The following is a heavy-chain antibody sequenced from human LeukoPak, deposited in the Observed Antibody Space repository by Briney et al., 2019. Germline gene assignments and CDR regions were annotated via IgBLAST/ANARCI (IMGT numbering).Heavy chain of an antibody. D-gene: IGHD6-19*01. Sequence: GTSVKVSCKASGFTFTSPAVQWVRQARGQRLEWIGWIVVGSGNTNYAQKFQERVTITRDMSTSTAYMELSSLRSEDTAVYYCAKVVAVAGRGGSFDYWGQGTLVTVSS. CDR1: GFTFTSPA. J-gene: IGHJ4*02. CDR2: IVVGSGNT. V-gene: IGHV1-58*01. CDR3: AKVVAVAGRGGSFDY.